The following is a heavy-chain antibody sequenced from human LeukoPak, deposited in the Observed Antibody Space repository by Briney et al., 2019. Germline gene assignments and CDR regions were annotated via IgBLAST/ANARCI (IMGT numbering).Heavy chain of an antibody. Sequence: PGGSLRLSCAASGFTFSDHYMDWVRQAPGKGLEWVGRIRSKANSYATAYAASVKGRFTISRDDSKNTAYLQMNSLKTEDTAVYYCTRHNVDYGSGSKGSFNYYYYMDVWGKGTTVTISS. CDR2: IRSKANSYAT. CDR1: GFTFSDHY. CDR3: TRHNVDYGSGSKGSFNYYYYMDV. D-gene: IGHD3-10*01. J-gene: IGHJ6*03. V-gene: IGHV3-73*01.